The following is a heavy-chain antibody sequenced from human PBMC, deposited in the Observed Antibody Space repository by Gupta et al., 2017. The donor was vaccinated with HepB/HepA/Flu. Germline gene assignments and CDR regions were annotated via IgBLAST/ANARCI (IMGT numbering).Heavy chain of an antibody. Sequence: EVQVFESGGGLVQPGGSLRLSCAASGFTLSNYVMSWVRQAPGKGLEWVSGISGSGGSTDYADSVKGRFTISRDNSKNTLYLQMSGLRAEDTAVYYCAKDPRSYNSRIDYWGQGTLVTVSS. CDR3: AKDPRSYNSRIDY. CDR2: ISGSGGST. CDR1: GFTLSNYV. J-gene: IGHJ4*02. D-gene: IGHD6-13*01. V-gene: IGHV3-23*01.